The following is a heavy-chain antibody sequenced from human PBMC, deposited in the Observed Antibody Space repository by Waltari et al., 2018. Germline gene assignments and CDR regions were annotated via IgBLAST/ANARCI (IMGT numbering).Heavy chain of an antibody. V-gene: IGHV4-34*01. Sequence: QVQLQQWGAGLLKPSETLSLTCAVYGGSFSGYNWSWIRQPPGKGLEWIGEINHSGSTNYNPSLKSRVTISVDTSKNQFSLKLSSVTAADTAVYYCAGSMVRGGYYYMDVWGKGTTVTVSS. D-gene: IGHD3-10*01. CDR2: INHSGST. J-gene: IGHJ6*03. CDR1: GGSFSGYN. CDR3: AGSMVRGGYYYMDV.